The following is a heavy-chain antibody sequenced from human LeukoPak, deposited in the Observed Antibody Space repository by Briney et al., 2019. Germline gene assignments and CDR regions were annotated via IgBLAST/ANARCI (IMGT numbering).Heavy chain of an antibody. CDR3: ARVYNWNYYFDY. D-gene: IGHD1-7*01. CDR2: INHSGST. CDR1: GGSFSGYY. V-gene: IGHV4-34*01. Sequence: ETLSLTXXXYGGSFSGYYWSWIRQPPGKGREWIGEINHSGSTNYNPSLKSPVTISVHTSKNQFSLKLSSVTAADPAVYYCARVYNWNYYFDYWGQGTLVTVSS. J-gene: IGHJ4*02.